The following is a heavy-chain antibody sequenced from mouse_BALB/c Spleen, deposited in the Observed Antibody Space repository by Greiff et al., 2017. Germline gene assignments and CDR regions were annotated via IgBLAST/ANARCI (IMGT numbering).Heavy chain of an antibody. CDR3: ARRDYDEGHYAMDY. J-gene: IGHJ4*01. CDR2: ISSGGST. D-gene: IGHD2-4*01. V-gene: IGHV5-6-5*01. CDR1: GFTFSSYA. Sequence: EVMLVESGGGLVKPGGSLKLSCAASGFTFSSYAMSWVRQTPEKRLEWVASISSGGSTYYPDSVKGRFTISRDNARNILYLQMSSLRSEDTAMYYCARRDYDEGHYAMDYWGQGTSVTVSS.